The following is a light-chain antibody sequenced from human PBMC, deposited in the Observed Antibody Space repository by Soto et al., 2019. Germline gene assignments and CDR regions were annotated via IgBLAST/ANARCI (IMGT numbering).Light chain of an antibody. CDR2: AAS. J-gene: IGKJ1*01. V-gene: IGKV1-39*01. CDR1: QSISTH. Sequence: DIQMTQSPSSLSASVGDRVTITCRASQSISTHLNWYQQKPGRAPKLLIYAASILHGGVPSRFSGSGSGTDFTLTINTLQPEDFATYYCQQSYTAPKTFGQGTKVEIK. CDR3: QQSYTAPKT.